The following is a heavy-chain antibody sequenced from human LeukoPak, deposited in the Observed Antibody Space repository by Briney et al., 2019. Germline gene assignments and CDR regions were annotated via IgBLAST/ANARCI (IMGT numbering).Heavy chain of an antibody. V-gene: IGHV1-18*01. CDR3: ARVGGNYEGLIDY. CDR1: GYTFTNFP. D-gene: IGHD1-26*01. CDR2: ISAYNGYT. J-gene: IGHJ4*02. Sequence: GASVKVSCKASGYTFTNFPNGWVRQAPGQGLEWMGWISAYNGYTKYAPSLQGRVTMTTDTSTSTAYMQLRSLRSDDTAMYYCARVGGNYEGLIDYWGQGTLVTVSS.